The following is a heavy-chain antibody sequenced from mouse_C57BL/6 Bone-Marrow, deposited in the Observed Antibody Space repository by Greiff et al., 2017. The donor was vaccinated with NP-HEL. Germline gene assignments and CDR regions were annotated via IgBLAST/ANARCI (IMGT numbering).Heavy chain of an antibody. V-gene: IGHV14-4*01. D-gene: IGHD3-2*02. CDR1: GFNITDDY. Sequence: EVQLQQSGAELVRPGASVKLSCTASGFNITDDYMHWVKQRPEQGLEWIGWIDPENGDTEYASKFQGKATITADTSSNTADLQLSSLTSEDTAVYYCTDSSGTWGQGTTLTVSS. CDR2: IDPENGDT. J-gene: IGHJ2*01. CDR3: TDSSGT.